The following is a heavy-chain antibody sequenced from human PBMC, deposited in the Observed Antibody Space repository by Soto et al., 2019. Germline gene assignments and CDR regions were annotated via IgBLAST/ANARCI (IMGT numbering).Heavy chain of an antibody. Sequence: QVQLVESGGGLVKPGGSLRLSCAASGFTFSDYQMSWIRQAPGKGLEWISYISSSRSYTKYADSVKGRFTISRDNAKNSLYLQMNSLRADDTAVYFCAREGYGDYVFDYYGMDVWGQGTTVTVSS. CDR1: GFTFSDYQ. J-gene: IGHJ6*02. CDR3: AREGYGDYVFDYYGMDV. D-gene: IGHD4-17*01. CDR2: ISSSRSYT. V-gene: IGHV3-11*06.